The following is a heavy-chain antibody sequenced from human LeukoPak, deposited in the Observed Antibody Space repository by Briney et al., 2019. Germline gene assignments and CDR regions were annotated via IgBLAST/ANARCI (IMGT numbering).Heavy chain of an antibody. V-gene: IGHV3-30*18. D-gene: IGHD5-12*01. Sequence: GGSLRLSCGVSGFTFSNYGMDWVRQAPGKGLEWVAVISYDGSIKYSADSVKGRFTISRDNSKNILYLQMNSLRAEDTAVYFCAKEDINMVACDYWGQGTLVTVSS. J-gene: IGHJ4*02. CDR3: AKEDINMVACDY. CDR1: GFTFSNYG. CDR2: ISYDGSIK.